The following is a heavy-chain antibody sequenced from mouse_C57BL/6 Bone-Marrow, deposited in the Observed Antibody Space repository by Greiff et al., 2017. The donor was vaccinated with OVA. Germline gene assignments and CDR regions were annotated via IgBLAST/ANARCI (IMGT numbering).Heavy chain of an antibody. CDR3: ARHETTVGGFAY. CDR1: GFTFSSYG. CDR2: ISSGGSYT. J-gene: IGHJ3*01. D-gene: IGHD5-5*01. V-gene: IGHV5-6*01. Sequence: EVKLMESGGDLVKPGGSLKLSCAASGFTFSSYGMSWVRQTPDKRLEWVATISSGGSYTYYPDSVKGRFTISRDNAKNTLYLQMSSLKSEDTAVYYCARHETTVGGFAYWGQGTLVTVSA.